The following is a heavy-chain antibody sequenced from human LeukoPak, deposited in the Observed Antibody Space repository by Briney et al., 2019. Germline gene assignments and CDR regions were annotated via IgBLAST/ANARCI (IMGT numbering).Heavy chain of an antibody. Sequence: QPGGSLRLSCAASGFTFSSYAMAWVRQAPGKGLEWVSGISGSGGSTYYADSAKGRFTISRDNSKNTLYLQMNGLRAEDTAVFYCAEVGNYYGSGSYYPHWGQGTLVTVSS. D-gene: IGHD3-10*01. J-gene: IGHJ4*02. CDR3: AEVGNYYGSGSYYPH. CDR2: ISGSGGST. CDR1: GFTFSSYA. V-gene: IGHV3-23*01.